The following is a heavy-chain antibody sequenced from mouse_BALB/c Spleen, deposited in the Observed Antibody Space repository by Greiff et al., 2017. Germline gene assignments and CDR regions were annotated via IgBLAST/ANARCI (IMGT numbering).Heavy chain of an antibody. CDR1: GYTFTSYW. Sequence: VQLQQSGAELVKPGASVKLSCKASGYTFTSYWMNWVKQRPGQGLEWIGEIDPSDSYTNYNQKFKGKATLTVDKSSSTAYMQLSSLTSEDSAVYCCARHGRNYFDYWGQGTTLTVSS. J-gene: IGHJ2*01. CDR3: ARHGRNYFDY. V-gene: IGHV1-69*02. CDR2: IDPSDSYT.